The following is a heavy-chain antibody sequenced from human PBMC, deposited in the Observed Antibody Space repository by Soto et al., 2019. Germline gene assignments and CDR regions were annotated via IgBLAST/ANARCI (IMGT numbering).Heavy chain of an antibody. CDR2: IYYSGST. Sequence: SETLSLTCTVSGGSISSYYWSWIRQPPGKGLEWIGYIYYSGSTNYNPSLKSRVTISVDTSKNQFSLKLSSVTAADTAVYYCARHRDGHRLVDSGFDYWGQGTLVTVSS. V-gene: IGHV4-59*01. CDR3: ARHRDGHRLVDSGFDY. D-gene: IGHD6-6*01. J-gene: IGHJ4*02. CDR1: GGSISSYY.